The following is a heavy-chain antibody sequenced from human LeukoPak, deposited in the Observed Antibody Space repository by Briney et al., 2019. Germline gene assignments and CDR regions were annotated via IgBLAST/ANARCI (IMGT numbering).Heavy chain of an antibody. V-gene: IGHV4-39*01. CDR1: GDSVGNVSYY. D-gene: IGHD3-10*01. J-gene: IGHJ6*03. CDR3: ASLVRGGSFCYYMDV. CDR2: VYYSGST. Sequence: PSETLSLTCTVSGDSVGNVSYYWAWIRQPPGKGLEWIAIVYYSGSTYYNPSLKSRVAISVDTSKNQFSLTLRSVTAADTGVYFCASLVRGGSFCYYMDVWGRGTSVTVSS.